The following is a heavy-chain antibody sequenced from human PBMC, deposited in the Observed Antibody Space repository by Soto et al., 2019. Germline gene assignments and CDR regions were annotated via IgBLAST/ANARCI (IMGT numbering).Heavy chain of an antibody. V-gene: IGHV4-34*01. Sequence: PSETLSLTCAVYCGSLSGYFWSWIRQPPGKGLEWIGEINHSGSTNFNPSLKSRVAISVDTSKNQFSLKLSTVTAADTAVYYCARVRGYSYGHNCFYAMDVCGHGNTGTV. CDR1: CGSLSGYF. J-gene: IGHJ6*02. CDR2: INHSGST. CDR3: ARVRGYSYGHNCFYAMDV. D-gene: IGHD5-18*01.